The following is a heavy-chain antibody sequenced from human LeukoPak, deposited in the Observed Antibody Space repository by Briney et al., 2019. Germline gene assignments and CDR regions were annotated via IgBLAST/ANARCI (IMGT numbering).Heavy chain of an antibody. CDR2: IYHSGRT. J-gene: IGHJ4*02. V-gene: IGHV4-30-2*01. D-gene: IGHD3-10*01. CDR3: TRGGGEEFGEYDVFDY. Sequence: SQTLSLTCAVSGGSISSGGYSWSCLRQPPGQGLEWIGYIYHSGRTYYNPSLKSRVTISIDRSKNQFSLRLSSVTAADTAGYYCTRGGGEEFGEYDVFDYWGQGTLVTVSA. CDR1: GGSISSGGYS.